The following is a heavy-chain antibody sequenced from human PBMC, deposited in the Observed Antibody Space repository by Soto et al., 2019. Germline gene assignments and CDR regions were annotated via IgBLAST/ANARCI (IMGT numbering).Heavy chain of an antibody. CDR3: EGGGSIVVATRRLMDV. V-gene: IGHV4-59*03. Sequence: QVQLQESGPTLVKPSETLSLTCSVSGGSIRSYCWTWIRQPPGEGLEWIGCICNSGTTNYNPSLKNRVAISIDNQKNQFSLQLSSVTVADTAFYYCEGGGSIVVATRRLMDVWGKGTTVTVSS. CDR2: ICNSGTT. CDR1: GGSIRSYC. D-gene: IGHD3-22*01. J-gene: IGHJ6*03.